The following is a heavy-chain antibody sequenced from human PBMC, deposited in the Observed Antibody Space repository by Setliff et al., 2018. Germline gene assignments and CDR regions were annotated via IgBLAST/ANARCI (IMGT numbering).Heavy chain of an antibody. Sequence: GESLKISCKGSGYSFTDYWIGWVRQMPGEGLEWMGIIHPSNSDTVYSPSFQGLVTISADRSITTAYLQWSSLKASDTAIYYCARNRVALYDAFDIWGQGTMVTVSS. CDR1: GYSFTDYW. J-gene: IGHJ3*02. V-gene: IGHV5-51*01. D-gene: IGHD5-12*01. CDR3: ARNRVALYDAFDI. CDR2: IHPSNSDT.